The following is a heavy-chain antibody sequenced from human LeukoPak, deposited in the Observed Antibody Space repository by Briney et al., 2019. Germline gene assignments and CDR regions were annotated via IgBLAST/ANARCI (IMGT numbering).Heavy chain of an antibody. V-gene: IGHV1-8*01. CDR2: MNPNSANT. CDR3: ARGPSYGSGSYNTHGIDY. J-gene: IGHJ4*02. Sequence: GASVKVSCKASGYTFTSYDIYWVRQATAHGVGWVGWMNPNSANTGYAQKFQGRGTMTRDTSISTAYMELSSLTSEDTAVSYCARGPSYGSGSYNTHGIDYWGQGTLVTVSS. CDR1: GYTFTSYD. D-gene: IGHD3-10*01.